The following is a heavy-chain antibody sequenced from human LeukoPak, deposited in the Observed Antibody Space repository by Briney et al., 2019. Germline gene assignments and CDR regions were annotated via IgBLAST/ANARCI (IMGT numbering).Heavy chain of an antibody. J-gene: IGHJ4*02. CDR3: ARFDCSSTSCYFDY. V-gene: IGHV4-30-4*08. D-gene: IGHD2-2*01. CDR2: IYYSGST. Sequence: SETLSLTCTVSGGSISSGDYYWSWIRQPPGKGLEWIGYIYYSGSTYYNPSLKSRVTISVDTSKNQFSLKLSSVTAADTAVYYCARFDCSSTSCYFDYWGQGTLVTVSS. CDR1: GGSISSGDYY.